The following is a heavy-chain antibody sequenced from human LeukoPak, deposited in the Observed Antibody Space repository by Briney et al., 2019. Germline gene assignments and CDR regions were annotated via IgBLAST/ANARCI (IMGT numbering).Heavy chain of an antibody. D-gene: IGHD1-26*01. V-gene: IGHV1-69*04. CDR3: ARTFRRDGSYPFDY. CDR1: GGTFSSYA. J-gene: IGHJ4*02. Sequence: SVKVSCKASGGTFSSYAINWVRQAPGQGLEWMGRIIPIFGIANYAQKFQGRVTITADKSTSTAYMELSSLRSEDTTVYYCARTFRRDGSYPFDYWGQGTLVTVSS. CDR2: IIPIFGIA.